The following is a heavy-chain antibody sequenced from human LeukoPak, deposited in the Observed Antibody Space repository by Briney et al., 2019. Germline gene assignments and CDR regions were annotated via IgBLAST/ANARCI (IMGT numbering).Heavy chain of an antibody. D-gene: IGHD3-22*01. J-gene: IGHJ3*02. V-gene: IGHV3-30*07. CDR3: AKRPRDTSGYYLGAFDI. CDR1: GFTFSSYA. Sequence: GRSLRLSCAASGFTFSSYAMHWVRQAPGKGLQWVALISFDGSDKYYADSVKGRFTISRDNSRNTLYLQINSLRAEDTAVYYCAKRPRDTSGYYLGAFDIWGQGTMVTISS. CDR2: ISFDGSDK.